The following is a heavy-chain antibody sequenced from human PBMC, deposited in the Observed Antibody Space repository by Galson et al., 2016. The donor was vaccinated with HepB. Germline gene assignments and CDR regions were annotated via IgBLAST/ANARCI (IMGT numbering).Heavy chain of an antibody. D-gene: IGHD6-6*01. Sequence: SETLSLTCTVSDDSISGYYWGWIRQPPGKGLEWVGYIYYSGSTRYNPSLQSRVSMSVDTSKNQISLRLSSVTAADTAVYYCARDRSSSSFDSWGQGTLVAVSS. CDR3: ARDRSSSSFDS. CDR2: IYYSGST. CDR1: DDSISGYY. J-gene: IGHJ4*02. V-gene: IGHV4-59*01.